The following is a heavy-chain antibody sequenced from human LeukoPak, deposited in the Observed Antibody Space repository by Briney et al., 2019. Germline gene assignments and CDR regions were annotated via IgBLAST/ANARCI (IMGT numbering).Heavy chain of an antibody. Sequence: GSLRLSCAASGFTFSSYWMSWVRQAPGKGLEWVANIKQDGSEKYYVDSVKGRFTISRDNAKNSLYLQMNSLRAEDTAVYYCARHAGLLRYFDLPYPPYYMDVWGKGTTVTVSS. CDR2: IKQDGSEK. V-gene: IGHV3-7*01. CDR1: GFTFSSYW. CDR3: ARHAGLLRYFDLPYPPYYMDV. J-gene: IGHJ6*03. D-gene: IGHD3-9*01.